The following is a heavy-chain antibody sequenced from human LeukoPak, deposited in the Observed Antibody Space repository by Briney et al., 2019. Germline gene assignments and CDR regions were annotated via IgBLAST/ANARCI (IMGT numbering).Heavy chain of an antibody. CDR2: IAYDGSNK. CDR1: GFTFSSYG. D-gene: IGHD6-19*01. J-gene: IGHJ5*02. Sequence: GGSLRLSCAASGFTFSSYGMHWVRQAPGKGLEWVAVIAYDGSNKYYADSVRGRFTISRDNSKNTLYLQMNSLRAEDTAVYYCARGYSSGWYPTDFDPWGQGTLVTVSS. V-gene: IGHV3-30*12. CDR3: ARGYSSGWYPTDFDP.